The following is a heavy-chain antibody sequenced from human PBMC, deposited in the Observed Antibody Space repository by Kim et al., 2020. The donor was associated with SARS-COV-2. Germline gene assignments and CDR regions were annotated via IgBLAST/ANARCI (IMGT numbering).Heavy chain of an antibody. J-gene: IGHJ3*02. D-gene: IGHD3-9*01. V-gene: IGHV4-31*03. CDR2: IYYSGST. Sequence: SETLSLTCTVSGGSISSGGYYWSWIRQHPGKGLEWIGYIYYSGSTYYNPSLKSRVTISVDTSKNQFSLKLSSVTAADTAVYYCARLRYDAFDIWGQGTMVTVSS. CDR3: ARLRYDAFDI. CDR1: GGSISSGGYY.